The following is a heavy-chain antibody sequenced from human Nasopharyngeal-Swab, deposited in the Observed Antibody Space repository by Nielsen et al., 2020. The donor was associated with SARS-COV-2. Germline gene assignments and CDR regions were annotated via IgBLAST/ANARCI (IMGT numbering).Heavy chain of an antibody. D-gene: IGHD3-10*01. CDR3: ALYYYGSGNYDY. J-gene: IGHJ4*02. CDR2: MNPNSGNT. V-gene: IGHV1-8*01. Sequence: ASVKVSCEASGYNFTSYDINWVRQATGQGLEWMGWMNPNSGNTDYAQKLQGRVTMTTDTSTSTAYMELRSLRSDDTAVYYCALYYYGSGNYDYWGQGTLVTVSS. CDR1: GYNFTSYD.